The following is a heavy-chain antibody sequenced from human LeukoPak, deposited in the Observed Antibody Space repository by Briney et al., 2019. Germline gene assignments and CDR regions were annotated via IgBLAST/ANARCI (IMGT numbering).Heavy chain of an antibody. CDR3: ARAGTYYDFWSGYYTKGHFDY. D-gene: IGHD3-3*01. V-gene: IGHV1-46*01. CDR2: INPSGGST. CDR1: GYTFTSYY. J-gene: IGHJ4*02. Sequence: ASVKVSCKASGYTFTSYYIHWVRQAPGQGLEWMGIINPSGGSTSYAQKFQGRVTMTRDTSTSTVYMELSSLRSEDTAVYYCARAGTYYDFWSGYYTKGHFDYWGQGTLVTVSS.